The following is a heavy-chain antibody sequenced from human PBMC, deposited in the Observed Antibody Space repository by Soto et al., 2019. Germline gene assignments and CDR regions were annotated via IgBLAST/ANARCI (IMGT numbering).Heavy chain of an antibody. CDR3: ARDKDWAFDY. J-gene: IGHJ4*02. V-gene: IGHV3-48*04. CDR1: GFTFRIYS. CDR2: IFASSTTI. D-gene: IGHD3-9*01. Sequence: PWGSLRLSCIPSGFTFRIYSMVWVRQAPGKGLEWVSYIFASSTTIYYADSVKGRFTVSRDNAQNSLFLLMNSLRAEDTAVYYCARDKDWAFDYWGQGT.